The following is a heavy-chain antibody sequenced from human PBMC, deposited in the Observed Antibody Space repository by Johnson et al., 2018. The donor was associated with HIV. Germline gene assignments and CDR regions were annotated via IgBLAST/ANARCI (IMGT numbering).Heavy chain of an antibody. Sequence: QVQLVESGGGLVQPGGSLRLSCAASGFTFSSYAMSWVRQAPGKGLEWVAVISYDGSNKYYADSVKGRFTISRDNSKNTLYLQMNSLRAEDMAVYYCARDLLCRAFDIWGQGTMVTVSS. CDR3: ARDLLCRAFDI. J-gene: IGHJ3*02. V-gene: IGHV3-30-3*01. CDR1: GFTFSSYA. CDR2: ISYDGSNK.